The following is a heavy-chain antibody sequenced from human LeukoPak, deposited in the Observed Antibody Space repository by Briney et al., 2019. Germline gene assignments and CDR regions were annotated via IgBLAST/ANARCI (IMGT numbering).Heavy chain of an antibody. J-gene: IGHJ4*02. CDR2: IYTSGST. D-gene: IGHD3-10*01. Sequence: SETLSLTCTVSGGSISSYYWSWIRQPAGKGLEWIGRIYTSGSTCYNPSLKSRVTISVDTSKNQFSLKLSSVTAADTAVYYCAREVVRGVIISYWGQGTLVTVSS. V-gene: IGHV4-4*07. CDR1: GGSISSYY. CDR3: AREVVRGVIISY.